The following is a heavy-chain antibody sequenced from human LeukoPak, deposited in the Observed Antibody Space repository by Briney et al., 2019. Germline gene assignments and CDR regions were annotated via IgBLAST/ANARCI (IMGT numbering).Heavy chain of an antibody. Sequence: GGSLRLSCAASGFTFSSYSMNWVRQAPGKGLEWVSSISSSSSYIYYADSVKGRFTISRDNSKNTLYLQMNSLRADDTAVYYCAKHRGSGVAGTGGVESWGQGTLVTVSS. J-gene: IGHJ4*02. CDR2: ISSSSSYI. CDR3: AKHRGSGVAGTGGVES. D-gene: IGHD6-19*01. V-gene: IGHV3-21*04. CDR1: GFTFSSYS.